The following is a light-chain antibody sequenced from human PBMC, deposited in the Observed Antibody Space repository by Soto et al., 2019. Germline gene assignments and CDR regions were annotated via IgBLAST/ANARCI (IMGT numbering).Light chain of an antibody. CDR2: GAS. CDR1: QSVSSSY. V-gene: IGKV3-20*01. CDR3: QQYRNSPLVT. Sequence: EIVLTQSPGTLSLSPGERATLSCRASQSVSSSYLAWYQQKPGQAPRLLIYGASSRATGIPDRFSGSGSGTDFTLTISRLEPEDFAVYYCQQYRNSPLVTFGQGTRLEIK. J-gene: IGKJ5*01.